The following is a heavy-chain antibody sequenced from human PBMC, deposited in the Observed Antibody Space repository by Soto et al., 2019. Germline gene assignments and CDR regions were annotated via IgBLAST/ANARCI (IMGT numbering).Heavy chain of an antibody. J-gene: IGHJ5*02. CDR1: GDSVSSNLAS. V-gene: IGHV6-1*01. CDR2: TYYRSKWYS. CDR3: ARQRSVVVTPWWFPP. D-gene: IGHD2-15*01. Sequence: SQTLSLTCVISGDSVSSNLASWSWIRQSPSRGLEWLGRTYYRSKWYSYYAQSVKSRMTINPDTSKNQFSLHLSSVTPEDTAVDYCARQRSVVVTPWWFPPGGQETLVTVSS.